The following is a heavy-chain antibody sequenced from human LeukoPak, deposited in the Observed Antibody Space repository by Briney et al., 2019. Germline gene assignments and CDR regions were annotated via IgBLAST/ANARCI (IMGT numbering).Heavy chain of an antibody. V-gene: IGHV3-23*01. CDR2: ISGSGGST. CDR3: AKAKDVSITAAGTGDD. Sequence: GGSLRLSCAVSGFTFSSYAMSWARQAPGKGLEWASGISGSGGSTYYADSVKGRFTISRDNSNNTLYLQMHSLRAEDTAIYYCAKAKDVSITAAGTGDDWGQGTLVTVSS. J-gene: IGHJ4*02. D-gene: IGHD6-13*01. CDR1: GFTFSSYA.